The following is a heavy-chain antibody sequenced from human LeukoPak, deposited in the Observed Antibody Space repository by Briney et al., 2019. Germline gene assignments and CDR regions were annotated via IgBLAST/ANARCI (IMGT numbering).Heavy chain of an antibody. CDR3: ARDRRSSSRFDY. CDR2: IYQSGST. Sequence: SETLSLTCTVSGYSISSGYYWGWIRQPPGKGLEWIGSIYQSGSTYYNPSLKSRVTISVDTSKNQFSLKLSSVTAADTAVYYCARDRRSSSRFDYWGQGTLVTVSS. V-gene: IGHV4-38-2*02. J-gene: IGHJ4*02. CDR1: GYSISSGYY. D-gene: IGHD6-13*01.